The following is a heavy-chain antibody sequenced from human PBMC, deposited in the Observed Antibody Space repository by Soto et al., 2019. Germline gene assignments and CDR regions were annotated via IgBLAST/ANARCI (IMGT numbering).Heavy chain of an antibody. CDR2: ISYDGSNK. J-gene: IGHJ3*02. CDR3: AKALVGVLKGAFDI. V-gene: IGHV3-30*18. Sequence: GGSLRLSCAASGFTFSSYGMHWVRQAPGKGLEWVAVISYDGSNKYYADSVKGRFTISRDNSKNTLYLQMNSLRAEDTAVYYCAKALVGVLKGAFDIWGQGTMVTVSS. D-gene: IGHD1-26*01. CDR1: GFTFSSYG.